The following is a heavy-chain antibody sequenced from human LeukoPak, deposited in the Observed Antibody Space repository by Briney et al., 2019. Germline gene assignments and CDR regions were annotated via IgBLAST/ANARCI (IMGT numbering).Heavy chain of an antibody. D-gene: IGHD3-9*01. J-gene: IGHJ4*02. CDR1: GGSFSGYY. Sequence: SETLSLTCAVYGGSFSGYYWSWIRQPPGKGLEWIGEINHSGSTNYNPSLKSRVTISVDTSKNQFSQKLSSVTAADTAVYYCARLLDYDILTGLVRDYWGQGTLVTVSS. V-gene: IGHV4-34*01. CDR2: INHSGST. CDR3: ARLLDYDILTGLVRDY.